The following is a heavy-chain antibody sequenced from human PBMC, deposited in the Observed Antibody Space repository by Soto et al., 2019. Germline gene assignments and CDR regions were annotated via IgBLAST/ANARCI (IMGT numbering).Heavy chain of an antibody. D-gene: IGHD5-18*01. CDR3: TTDFRDTMMVFAY. Sequence: EVQLVESGGVLVKPGGSLRLSCAGSGFTFSYAWMNWVRQAPGKGLEWVGRIKSKADGGTTDYAAPVRGRFTISRDDSENTVYLQMNSLKTEDTAVYYCTTDFRDTMMVFAYWGQGTLVTVSS. CDR2: IKSKADGGTT. CDR1: GFTFSYAW. J-gene: IGHJ4*02. V-gene: IGHV3-15*01.